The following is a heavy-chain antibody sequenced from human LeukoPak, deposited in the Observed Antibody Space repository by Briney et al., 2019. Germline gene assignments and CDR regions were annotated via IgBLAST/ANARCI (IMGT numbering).Heavy chain of an antibody. D-gene: IGHD6-13*01. CDR3: ARTAAGIAAAGTGWFDP. V-gene: IGHV4-34*01. CDR1: GGSFSGHY. Sequence: SETLSLTCAVYGGSFSGHYWSWIRQPPGKGLEWIGEINHSGSTNYNPSLESRVTISVDTSKNQFSLKLSSVTAADTAVYYCARTAAGIAAAGTGWFDPWGQGTLVTVFS. CDR2: INHSGST. J-gene: IGHJ5*02.